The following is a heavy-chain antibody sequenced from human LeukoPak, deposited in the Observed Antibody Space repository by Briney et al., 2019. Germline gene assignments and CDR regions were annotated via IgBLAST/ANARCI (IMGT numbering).Heavy chain of an antibody. CDR1: GYTFTGYY. V-gene: IGHV1-2*06. J-gene: IGHJ4*02. CDR3: ASRPTTGAPIGDY. D-gene: IGHD4-17*01. CDR2: INPNSGGT. Sequence: ASVTVSCKASGYTFTGYYMHWVRQAPGQGREWMGRINPNSGGTNYAQKFQGRVTMTRDTSISTAYMELSRLRSDDTAVYYCASRPTTGAPIGDYWGQGTLVTVSS.